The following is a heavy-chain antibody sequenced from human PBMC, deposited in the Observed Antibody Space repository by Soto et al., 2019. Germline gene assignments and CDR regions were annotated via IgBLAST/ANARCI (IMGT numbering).Heavy chain of an antibody. J-gene: IGHJ6*02. CDR3: ARMITFGGVTYYYYGMDV. CDR1: GFTVSSNY. Sequence: GGSLRLSCAASGFTVSSNYMSWVRQAPGKGLERVSVIYSGGSTYYADSVKGRFTISRDNSKNTLYLQMNSLRAEDTAVYYCARMITFGGVTYYYYGMDVWGQGTTVTVSS. D-gene: IGHD3-16*01. V-gene: IGHV3-53*01. CDR2: IYSGGST.